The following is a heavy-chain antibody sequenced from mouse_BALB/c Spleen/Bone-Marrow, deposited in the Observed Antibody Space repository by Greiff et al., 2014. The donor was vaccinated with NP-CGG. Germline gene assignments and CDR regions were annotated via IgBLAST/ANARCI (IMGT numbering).Heavy chain of an antibody. CDR1: GYSITSDYA. V-gene: IGHV3-2*02. J-gene: IGHJ3*01. Sequence: EVQLVESGPGLVKPSQSLSLTCTVTGYSITSDYAWNWIRQFPGNKLEWMGYINYSGSSSYNPSLKSRISITRDTSKNQFFLQXXXXTTXDTATYYCANQNWAWFTYWGQGTLVTVSA. CDR3: ANQNWAWFTY. D-gene: IGHD4-1*01. CDR2: INYSGSS.